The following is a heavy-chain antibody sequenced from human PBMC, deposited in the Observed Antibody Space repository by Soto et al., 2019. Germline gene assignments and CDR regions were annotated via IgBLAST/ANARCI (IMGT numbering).Heavy chain of an antibody. J-gene: IGHJ4*02. CDR1: GFTFSSYA. Sequence: QVQLVESGGGVVQPGRSLRLSCAASGFTFSSYAMHWVRQAPGKGLEWVAVISYDGSNKYYADSVKGRFTISRDNSKNTLYLHMNSLRAEDTAVYYCARGGLGTVVTPENYWGQGTLVTVSS. CDR2: ISYDGSNK. V-gene: IGHV3-30-3*01. D-gene: IGHD2-15*01. CDR3: ARGGLGTVVTPENY.